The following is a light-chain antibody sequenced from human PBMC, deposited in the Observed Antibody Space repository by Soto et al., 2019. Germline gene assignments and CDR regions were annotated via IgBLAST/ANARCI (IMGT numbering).Light chain of an antibody. J-gene: IGLJ2*01. Sequence: QSALTQPASVSGSPGQSITISCTGTSSDVGGYNYVSWYQLHPGKAPKLMIYDVSNRPSGVSNRFSGSKSGNTASLTISGLQAEDEADYYCTSYTSSSTLVVFGGGTKLTV. V-gene: IGLV2-14*01. CDR3: TSYTSSSTLVV. CDR1: SSDVGGYNY. CDR2: DVS.